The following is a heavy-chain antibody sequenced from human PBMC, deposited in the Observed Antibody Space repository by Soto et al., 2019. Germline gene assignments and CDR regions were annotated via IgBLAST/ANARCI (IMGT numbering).Heavy chain of an antibody. Sequence: SETVSLTCAVYGGSFSGYYWSWIRQPPGKGLEWIGEINHSGSTNYNPSLKSRVTISVDTSKNQFSLKLSSVTAADTAVYYCARVRAPSSSGFPWGQGTLVTVSS. V-gene: IGHV4-34*01. CDR3: ARVRAPSSSGFP. CDR2: INHSGST. J-gene: IGHJ5*02. D-gene: IGHD6-19*01. CDR1: GGSFSGYY.